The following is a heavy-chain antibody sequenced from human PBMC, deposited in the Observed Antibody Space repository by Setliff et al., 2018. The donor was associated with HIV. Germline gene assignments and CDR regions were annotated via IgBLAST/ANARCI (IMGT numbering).Heavy chain of an antibody. CDR2: ISGYKGNT. CDR3: ARDRVRITIFGANDASDI. J-gene: IGHJ3*02. D-gene: IGHD3-3*01. CDR1: GYTFTNYA. V-gene: IGHV1-18*01. Sequence: ASVKVSCKASGYTFTNYAISWIRQAPGQGLEWLGWISGYKGNTNYAQKLQGRVTMTTETSTSTAYMELRSLRSDDTAVYYCARDRVRITIFGANDASDIWGQGTMVTVSS.